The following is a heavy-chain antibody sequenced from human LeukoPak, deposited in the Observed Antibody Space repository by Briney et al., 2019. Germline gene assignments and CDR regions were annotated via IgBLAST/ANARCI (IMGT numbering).Heavy chain of an antibody. CDR1: GGSISSYY. D-gene: IGHD4-23*01. V-gene: IGHV4-59*01. CDR3: ARVSVVTADFDY. CDR2: IYNSGST. J-gene: IGHJ4*02. Sequence: SETLSLTCTVSGGSISSYYWSWTRQPPGKGLEWIGYIYNSGSTNYNPSLKSRVTISVDTSKNQFSLKLSSVTAADTAVYYCARVSVVTADFDYWGQGTLVTVSS.